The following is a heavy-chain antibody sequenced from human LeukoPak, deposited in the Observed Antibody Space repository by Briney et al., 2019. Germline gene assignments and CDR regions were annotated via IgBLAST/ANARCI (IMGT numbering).Heavy chain of an antibody. V-gene: IGHV3-13*01. CDR3: ARHQYYLATRGHYPDI. CDR2: IGIRGDT. Sequence: GGSLRLSCAASGFTFIDYDMHWVRQVIGKGLEWVSAIGIRGDTHYSGSVKGRFTISRENAESSLYLQMNSLTAADTAVYYCARHQYYLATRGHYPDIWGQGTLVTVSS. J-gene: IGHJ4*02. D-gene: IGHD3-22*01. CDR1: GFTFIDYD.